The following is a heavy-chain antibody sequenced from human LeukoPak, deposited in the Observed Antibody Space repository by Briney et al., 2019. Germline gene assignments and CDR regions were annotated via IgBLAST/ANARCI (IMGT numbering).Heavy chain of an antibody. CDR3: ARAPFTFGGLIATAGGYYFDY. V-gene: IGHV4-38-2*02. D-gene: IGHD3-16*02. J-gene: IGHJ4*02. Sequence: SETLSLTCTVSGYSISSGYYWVWIRQPPGKGLEWIGSIYHSGSTFYNPSLKSRVTISVDTSKNKFSLNLSSVTAADTALYYCARAPFTFGGLIATAGGYYFDYWGQGTLVTVSS. CDR1: GYSISSGYY. CDR2: IYHSGST.